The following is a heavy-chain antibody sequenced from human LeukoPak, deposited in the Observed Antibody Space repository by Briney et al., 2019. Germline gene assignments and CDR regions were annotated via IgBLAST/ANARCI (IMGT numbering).Heavy chain of an antibody. V-gene: IGHV1-18*04. J-gene: IGHJ4*02. Sequence: GASVKVSCKASGFTFTSYGNSWVRQAPGQGPEWMGWVSAYNGNTNYAQKLRGRVTMTTDTSTSTAYMELRSLRSDDTAVYYCARGGFTDYSGLDYWGQGTLVTVSS. CDR2: VSAYNGNT. CDR3: ARGGFTDYSGLDY. CDR1: GFTFTSYG. D-gene: IGHD3-9*01.